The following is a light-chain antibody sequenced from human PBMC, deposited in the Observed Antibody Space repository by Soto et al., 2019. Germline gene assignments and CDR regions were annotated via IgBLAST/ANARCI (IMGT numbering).Light chain of an antibody. J-gene: IGLJ1*01. V-gene: IGLV2-23*01. CDR1: SSDVGSYNL. CDR2: EGN. CDR3: CSYAGSSTDV. Sequence: QSALTQPASVSGSPGQSITISCTGTSSDVGSYNLVSWYQQHPGKAPKLMIYEGNKRPSGVSNRFSGSKSGNTASLTISGLQAEDGADYYCCSYAGSSTDVFGTGTKLTVL.